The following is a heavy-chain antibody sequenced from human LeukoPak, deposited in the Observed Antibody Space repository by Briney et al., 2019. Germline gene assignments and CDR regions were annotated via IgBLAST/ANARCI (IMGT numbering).Heavy chain of an antibody. D-gene: IGHD6-13*01. CDR1: GFTFSSYA. CDR2: ISGSGGST. CDR3: AKGRVAAAPQVDYFDY. Sequence: GGSLRPSCAASGFTFSSYAMSWVRQAPGKGLEWVSAISGSGGSTYYADSVKGRFTISRDNSKNTLYLQMNSLRAEDTAVYYCAKGRVAAAPQVDYFDYWGQGTLVTVSS. V-gene: IGHV3-23*01. J-gene: IGHJ4*02.